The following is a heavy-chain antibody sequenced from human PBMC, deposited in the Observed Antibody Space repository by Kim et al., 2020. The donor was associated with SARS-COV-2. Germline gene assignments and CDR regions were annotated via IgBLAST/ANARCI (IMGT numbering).Heavy chain of an antibody. CDR2: ISYDGSNK. CDR3: ATTDTGIVGATPFDY. D-gene: IGHD1-26*01. Sequence: GGSLRLSCAASGFTFSSYGMHWVRQAPGKGLEWVAVISYDGSNKYYADSVKGRFTISRDNSKNTLYLQMNSLRAEDTAVYYCATTDTGIVGATPFDYWGQGTLVTVSS. CDR1: GFTFSSYG. J-gene: IGHJ4*02. V-gene: IGHV3-30*03.